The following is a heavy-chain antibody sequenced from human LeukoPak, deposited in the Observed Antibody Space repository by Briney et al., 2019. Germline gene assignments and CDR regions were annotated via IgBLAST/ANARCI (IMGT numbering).Heavy chain of an antibody. Sequence: PSETLSLTCAVSGYSISSGYYWGWIRQPPGKGLEWIGSIYHSGSTYYNPSLKSRVTISVDTSKNQFSLKLSSATAADTAVYYCASSYYYDSSGYYWGQGTLVTVSS. J-gene: IGHJ4*02. CDR1: GYSISSGYY. V-gene: IGHV4-38-2*01. CDR3: ASSYYYDSSGYY. CDR2: IYHSGST. D-gene: IGHD3-22*01.